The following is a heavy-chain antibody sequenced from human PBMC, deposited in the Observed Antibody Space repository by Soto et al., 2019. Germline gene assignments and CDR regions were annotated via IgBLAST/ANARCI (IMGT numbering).Heavy chain of an antibody. D-gene: IGHD2-2*01. J-gene: IGHJ5*02. CDR2: IYYSGST. CDR1: GGSISSGGYY. V-gene: IGHV4-31*03. CDR3: ARSFLGYCSSTSCSRFGWFDP. Sequence: SETLSLTCTVSGGSISSGGYYWSWIHQHPGKGLEWIGYIYYSGSTYYNPSLKSRVTISVDTSKNQFSLELSSVTAAGTAVFYCARSFLGYCSSTSCSRFGWFDPWGQGTLVTVSS.